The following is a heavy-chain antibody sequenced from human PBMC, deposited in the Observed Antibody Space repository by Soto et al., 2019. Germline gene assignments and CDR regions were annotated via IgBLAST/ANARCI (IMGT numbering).Heavy chain of an antibody. Sequence: QVQLVQSGAEVKKPGSSVKVSCKASGGTFSNYAISWVRQAPGQGLEWMGGIIPMFGTANYGQKFQGRVTITADKFTSTAYMELHSLKSGDTAVYYCARDPFIAAGGYYYYYGIDVWGQGTTVTVSS. D-gene: IGHD6-13*01. V-gene: IGHV1-69*06. CDR1: GGTFSNYA. CDR2: IIPMFGTA. CDR3: ARDPFIAAGGYYYYYGIDV. J-gene: IGHJ6*02.